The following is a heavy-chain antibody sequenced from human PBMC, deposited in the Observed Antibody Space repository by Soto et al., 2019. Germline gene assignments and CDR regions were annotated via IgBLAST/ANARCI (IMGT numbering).Heavy chain of an antibody. CDR1: SYTLTELS. Sequence: SVKVSFKVSSYTLTELSMQWVRQAPGKGLEWMGGFDPEYGETIYAQKFQGRVTMTEDTSTDTAYMELSSLRSEDTAVYYCATGNYYDSSGPLFDLWGRGTLVTVSS. CDR3: ATGNYYDSSGPLFDL. D-gene: IGHD3-22*01. CDR2: FDPEYGET. J-gene: IGHJ2*01. V-gene: IGHV1-24*01.